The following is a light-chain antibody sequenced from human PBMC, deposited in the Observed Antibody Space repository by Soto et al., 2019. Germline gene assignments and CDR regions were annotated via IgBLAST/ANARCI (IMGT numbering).Light chain of an antibody. V-gene: IGLV1-51*02. CDR2: ETS. Sequence: QSVLTQPPSVSAAPGQKVTISCSGSTSDIGNNYVSWYQLLPGTAPKLLIYETSKRHSGIPDRFSASKSGTSATLDITGLQAGDEADYYCGTWDSSLSIFVFGTGTKVTVL. CDR1: TSDIGNNY. CDR3: GTWDSSLSIFV. J-gene: IGLJ1*01.